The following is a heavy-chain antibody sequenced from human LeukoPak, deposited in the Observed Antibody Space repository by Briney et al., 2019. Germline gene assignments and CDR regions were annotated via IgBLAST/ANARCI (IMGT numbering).Heavy chain of an antibody. CDR1: GGSISSYY. Sequence: SETLSLTCTVSGGSISSYYWSWIRQPAGKGLEWIGRIYTSGSTNYNPSLKSRVTMSVDTSKNQFSLKLSSVTAADTAVYYCASTKKSSSWYGAFDYWGQGTLVTVSS. CDR3: ASTKKSSSWYGAFDY. D-gene: IGHD6-13*01. J-gene: IGHJ4*02. V-gene: IGHV4-4*07. CDR2: IYTSGST.